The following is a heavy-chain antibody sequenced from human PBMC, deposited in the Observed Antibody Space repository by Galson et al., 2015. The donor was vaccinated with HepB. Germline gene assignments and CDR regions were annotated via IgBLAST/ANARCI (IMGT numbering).Heavy chain of an antibody. V-gene: IGHV3-23*01. CDR3: APRPYGGAGVVTALDY. D-gene: IGHD2-8*02. J-gene: IGHJ4*02. Sequence: SLRLSCAVSGFTFRSFGMYWVRQAPGKGLEFVSGISDSGYNTYYADFVKGRFTISRDNSKNMLYLQMNSLRAEDTAVYYCAPRPYGGAGVVTALDYWGQGTLVTVSS. CDR1: GFTFRSFG. CDR2: ISDSGYNT.